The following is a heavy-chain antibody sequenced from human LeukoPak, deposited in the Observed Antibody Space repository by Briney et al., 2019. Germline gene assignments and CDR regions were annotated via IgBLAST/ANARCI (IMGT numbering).Heavy chain of an antibody. D-gene: IGHD4-11*01. CDR2: IRSKAYGGTT. CDR3: TRGISNLNWFDP. CDR1: GFTFGDYA. V-gene: IGHV3-49*04. J-gene: IGHJ5*02. Sequence: QAGGSLRLSCTASGFTFGDYAMSWVRQAPGKGLEWVGFIRSKAYGGTTEYAASVKGRFTISRDDSKSIAYLQMNSPKTEDTAVYYCTRGISNLNWFDPWGQGTLVTVSS.